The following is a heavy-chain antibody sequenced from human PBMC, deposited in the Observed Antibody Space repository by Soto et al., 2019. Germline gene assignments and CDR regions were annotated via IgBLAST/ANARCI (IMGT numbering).Heavy chain of an antibody. Sequence: SSETLSLTCTVSGGSISSGGYYWSWIRQHPGKGLEWIGYIYYSGSTYYNPSLKSRVTISVDTSKNQFSLKLSSVTAADTAVYYCAASCVACGGFNYYGMDVWGQGTTVT. CDR1: GGSISSGGYY. V-gene: IGHV4-31*03. CDR3: AASCVACGGFNYYGMDV. CDR2: IYYSGST. J-gene: IGHJ6*02. D-gene: IGHD5-12*01.